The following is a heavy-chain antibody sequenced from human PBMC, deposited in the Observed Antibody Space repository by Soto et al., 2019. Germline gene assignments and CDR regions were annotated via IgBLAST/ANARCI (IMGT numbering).Heavy chain of an antibody. J-gene: IGHJ4*02. D-gene: IGHD6-13*01. V-gene: IGHV4-31*03. CDR1: GGSISSCGYY. CDR2: IYYSGST. Sequence: QVQLQESGPGLVKPSQTLSLTCTVSGGSISSCGYYWSWIRQHPGQGLEWIGYIYYSGSTYYNPSLKSRVTISVDTSKNQFSLKLSSVTAADTAVYYWARAAIAAAGPLFDYWGQGTLVTVSS. CDR3: ARAAIAAAGPLFDY.